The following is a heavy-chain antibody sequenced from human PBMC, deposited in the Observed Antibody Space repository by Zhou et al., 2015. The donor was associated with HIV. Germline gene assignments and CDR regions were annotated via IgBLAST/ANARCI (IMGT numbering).Heavy chain of an antibody. CDR2: IKQDGSEK. D-gene: IGHD3-16*02. V-gene: IGHV3-7*01. J-gene: IGHJ6*02. CDR3: ARDGSGRGSYLNYAMDV. CDR1: GFTFSNYA. Sequence: VQLVESGGGVVQPGRSLRLSCAASGFTFSNYAMHWVRQAPGKGLEWVANIKQDGSEKYYVDSVKGRFTISRDNAKNSLYLQMNSLRDEDTGVYYCARDGSGRGSYLNYAMDVWGQGP.